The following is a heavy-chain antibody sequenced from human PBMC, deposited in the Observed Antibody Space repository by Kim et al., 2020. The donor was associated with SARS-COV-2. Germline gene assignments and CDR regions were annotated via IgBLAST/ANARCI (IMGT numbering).Heavy chain of an antibody. D-gene: IGHD3-16*02. V-gene: IGHV3-33*01. CDR2: IWIDGSDK. Sequence: GGSLRLSCATSGFTFSAYGMHWVRQAPGKGLEWVASIWIDGSDKYYGDSVKGRFTISRDNSNNTLFLHMHSLTAEDTAVYYFVRDLRSFYFDFWGQGTPVTVSS. J-gene: IGHJ4*02. CDR3: VRDLRSFYFDF. CDR1: GFTFSAYG.